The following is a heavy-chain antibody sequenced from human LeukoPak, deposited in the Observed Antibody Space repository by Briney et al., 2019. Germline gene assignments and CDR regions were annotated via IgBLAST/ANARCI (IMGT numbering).Heavy chain of an antibody. CDR3: ARETPTTVTLDY. CDR2: IYYDGTT. V-gene: IGHV4-59*01. J-gene: IGHJ4*02. Sequence: SETLSLTCTVSGGSISKNYWNWIRQPPGKGLEYIGYIYYDGTTNYNPSLKSRVTISVDTSKNQFSLKLTSMTAADTAVYYCARETPTTVTLDYWGQGTPVTVSS. CDR1: GGSISKNY. D-gene: IGHD4-17*01.